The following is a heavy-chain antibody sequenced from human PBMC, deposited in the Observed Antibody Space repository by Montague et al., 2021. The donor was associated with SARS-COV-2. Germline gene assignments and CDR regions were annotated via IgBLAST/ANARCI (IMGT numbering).Heavy chain of an antibody. CDR2: IDTSGGDT. V-gene: IGHV3-23*01. J-gene: IGHJ4*02. CDR1: GFTFTNFA. CDR3: ASSYGFWYFAY. D-gene: IGHD4-17*01. Sequence: SLRLSCAASGFTFTNFAMTWVRQAPGKGLEWVSSIDTSGGDTYYVDSVKGRFTISRDNSRNTVYLQLNSLRAEDTALYYCASSYGFWYFAYWGQGTLVTVSS.